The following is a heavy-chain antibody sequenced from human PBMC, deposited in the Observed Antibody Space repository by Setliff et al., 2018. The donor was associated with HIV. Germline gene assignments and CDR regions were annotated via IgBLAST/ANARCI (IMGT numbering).Heavy chain of an antibody. V-gene: IGHV4-59*01. Sequence: PSETLSLTCNVSGGSISNYYWSWIRRPPGKGLEWIGYIYYSGGTHYNPSLKSRITIPIDTSKNQFSLKLRSVTAADTAVYYCARDGPMGRFDYWGQGTLVTVSS. J-gene: IGHJ4*02. D-gene: IGHD3-16*01. CDR1: GGSISNYY. CDR2: IYYSGGT. CDR3: ARDGPMGRFDY.